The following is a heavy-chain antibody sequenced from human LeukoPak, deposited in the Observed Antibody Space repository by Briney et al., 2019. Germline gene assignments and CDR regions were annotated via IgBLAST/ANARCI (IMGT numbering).Heavy chain of an antibody. CDR1: GFTFSGFW. J-gene: IGHJ3*01. V-gene: IGHV3-7*03. Sequence: GGSLRLSCVVSGFTFSGFWMSWSRQAPGKGLEWVASINSDGSEGYYADVVKGRFTISRDNAKNSLYLQINSLRAEDTAVYYCARSSYSSSPSVWGQGTMVTVSS. CDR2: INSDGSEG. CDR3: ARSSYSSSPSV. D-gene: IGHD6-6*01.